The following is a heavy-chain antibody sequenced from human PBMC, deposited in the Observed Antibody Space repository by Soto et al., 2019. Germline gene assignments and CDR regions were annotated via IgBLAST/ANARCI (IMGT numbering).Heavy chain of an antibody. D-gene: IGHD1-26*01. CDR1: GFTFSSYW. V-gene: IGHV3-74*01. Sequence: PGGSLRLSCAASGFTFSSYWMHWVRQAPGKGLVWVSRINSDGSSTSYADSVKGRFTISRDNAKNTLYLQMNSLRAEDTAVYYCARGRYSGSYFYYYGMDVWGQGTTVTAP. CDR2: INSDGSST. CDR3: ARGRYSGSYFYYYGMDV. J-gene: IGHJ6*02.